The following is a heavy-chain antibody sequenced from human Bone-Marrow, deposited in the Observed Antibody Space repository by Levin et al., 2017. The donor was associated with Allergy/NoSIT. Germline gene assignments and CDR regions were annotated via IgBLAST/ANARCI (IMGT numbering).Heavy chain of an antibody. Sequence: SETLSLSCVVSGASISSSGSFWGWVRQSPGKGLEWIGSFYYTGSTYFTSSLQSRATISADTSKNHFSLNLTSVTAADTAFYYCVRVVGVDNSWPPNFFDPWGQGILVTVSS. J-gene: IGHJ5*02. CDR3: VRVVGVDNSWPPNFFDP. V-gene: IGHV4-39*02. CDR1: GASISSSGSF. D-gene: IGHD4-11*01. CDR2: FYYTGST.